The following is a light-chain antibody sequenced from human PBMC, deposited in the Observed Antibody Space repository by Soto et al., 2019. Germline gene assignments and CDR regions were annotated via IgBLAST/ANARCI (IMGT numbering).Light chain of an antibody. CDR3: QQYGPSPGT. V-gene: IGKV3-20*01. J-gene: IGKJ1*01. Sequence: EMVLTQSPGTLSFSPGERATLSCRASQSVSGSYLAWYQQRRGQAPRLVIYGASTRATGIPDRFSGSWSGTDFTLTISRLEPEDFAVDYCQQYGPSPGTFGQGTKVEIK. CDR1: QSVSGSY. CDR2: GAS.